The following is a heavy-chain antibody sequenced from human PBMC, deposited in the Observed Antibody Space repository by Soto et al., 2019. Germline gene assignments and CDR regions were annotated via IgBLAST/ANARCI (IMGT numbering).Heavy chain of an antibody. CDR2: LIPIFDTT. J-gene: IGHJ4*02. CDR3: ARARAERARSYYFWGGSFDA. CDR1: GGTFSSFA. Sequence: QVQLVQSGAEVKRPGSSVKVSCKASGGTFSSFAISWVRQAPGQGLEWMGGLIPIFDTTNHAQKFQGRVTIIADESTSTAYMELSSLRVEDTAVYYCARARAERARSYYFWGGSFDAWGQGTLVSVSS. V-gene: IGHV1-69*01. D-gene: IGHD3-3*01.